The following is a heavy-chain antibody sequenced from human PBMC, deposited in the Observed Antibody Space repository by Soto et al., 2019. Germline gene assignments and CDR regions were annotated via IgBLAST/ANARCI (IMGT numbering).Heavy chain of an antibody. CDR3: GHWGYSTAWSDY. Sequence: QITLKESGPTLVKPTQTLTLTCTFSGFSLSTTPVGVGWARQPLGKALEWLALIYWNGEKRYSPSLKSRLTITKDTSKNQAVLTMPNMDPVDTATYSCGHWGYSTAWSDYWGQGTLVTVSS. CDR2: IYWNGEK. CDR1: GFSLSTTPVG. V-gene: IGHV2-5*01. J-gene: IGHJ4*02. D-gene: IGHD5-12*01.